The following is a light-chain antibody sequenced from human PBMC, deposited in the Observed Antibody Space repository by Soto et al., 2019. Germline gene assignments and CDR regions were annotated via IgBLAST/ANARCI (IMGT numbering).Light chain of an antibody. CDR3: QPYAGSLYT. CDR1: QSIYTK. Sequence: EIVLTQSPGTLSLSPGAGPTLSRRASQSIYTKLAWYQKKSGQARRLLIYDASTRAYGIPDRFSGSGSGTDFSLTISRLEPEDFAVYYCQPYAGSLYTVAPGTKVDIK. CDR2: DAS. J-gene: IGKJ2*01. V-gene: IGKV3-20*01.